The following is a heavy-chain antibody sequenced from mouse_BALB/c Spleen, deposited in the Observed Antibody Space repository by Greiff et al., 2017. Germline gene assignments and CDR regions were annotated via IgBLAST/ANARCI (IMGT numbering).Heavy chain of an antibody. Sequence: QVQLKESGPGLVAPSQSLSITCTVSGFSLTSYGVHWVRQPPGKGLEWLGVIWAGGSTNYNSALMSRLSISKDNSKSQVFLKMNSLQTDDTAMYYCAREITTVVAHYYAMDYWGQGTSVTVSS. J-gene: IGHJ4*01. CDR1: GFSLTSYG. CDR2: IWAGGST. V-gene: IGHV2-9*02. D-gene: IGHD1-1*01. CDR3: AREITTVVAHYYAMDY.